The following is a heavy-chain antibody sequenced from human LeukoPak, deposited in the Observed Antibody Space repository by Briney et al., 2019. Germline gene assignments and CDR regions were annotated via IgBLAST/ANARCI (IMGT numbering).Heavy chain of an antibody. D-gene: IGHD3-9*01. V-gene: IGHV4-39*01. CDR3: ARHCGILTGYCNLDIDY. CDR1: GGSISSSSYY. CDR2: IYYSGST. J-gene: IGHJ4*02. Sequence: SETLSLTCTVSGGSISSSSYYWGWIRQPPGKGLEWIGSIYYSGSTYYNPSLKSRVTISVDTSKNQFSLKLSSVTAADTAVYYCARHCGILTGYCNLDIDYWGQGTLVTVSS.